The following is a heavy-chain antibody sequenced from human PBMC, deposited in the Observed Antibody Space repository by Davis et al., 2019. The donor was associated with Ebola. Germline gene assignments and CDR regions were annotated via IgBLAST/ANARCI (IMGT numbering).Heavy chain of an antibody. CDR2: INPNSGGT. D-gene: IGHD7-27*01. CDR1: GYTFTGYY. Sequence: ASVKVSCKASGYTFTGYYMHWVRQAPGQGLEGMGWINPNSGGTNYAQKFQGRVTMTRDTSISTAYMELSRLRSDDTAVYYCARNWGGYYYMDVWGKGTTVTVSS. J-gene: IGHJ6*03. V-gene: IGHV1-2*02. CDR3: ARNWGGYYYMDV.